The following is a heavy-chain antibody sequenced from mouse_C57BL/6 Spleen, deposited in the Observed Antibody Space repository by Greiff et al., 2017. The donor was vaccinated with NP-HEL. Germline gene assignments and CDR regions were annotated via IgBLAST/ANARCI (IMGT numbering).Heavy chain of an antibody. CDR3: TRREASYSNYYAMDY. J-gene: IGHJ4*01. Sequence: VQLQQSGAELVRPGASVTLSCKASGYTFTDYEMHWVKQTPVHGLEWIGAIDPETGGTAYKQKFKGKAILTADKSSSTAYMELRSLTSEDSAVYYCTRREASYSNYYAMDYWGQGTSVTVSS. D-gene: IGHD2-5*01. V-gene: IGHV1-15*01. CDR2: IDPETGGT. CDR1: GYTFTDYE.